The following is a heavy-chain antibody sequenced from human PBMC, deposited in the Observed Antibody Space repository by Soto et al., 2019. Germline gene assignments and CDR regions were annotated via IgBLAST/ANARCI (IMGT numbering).Heavy chain of an antibody. CDR3: ARAKGRSYFDH. J-gene: IGHJ4*02. Sequence: SETLSLTCTVSGGSISSGGYYWSWIRQHPGTGLEWIGYIYYSGSTYYNPSLKSRVTISLDTSRNQFSLWLSSMTAADTAVYYCARAKGRSYFDHLGQGTLVTVSS. V-gene: IGHV4-31*03. CDR1: GGSISSGGYY. CDR2: IYYSGST.